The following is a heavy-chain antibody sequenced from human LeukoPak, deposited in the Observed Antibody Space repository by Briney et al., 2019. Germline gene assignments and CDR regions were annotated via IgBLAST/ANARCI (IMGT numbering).Heavy chain of an antibody. V-gene: IGHV4-39*01. CDR3: ARIVVADFDY. J-gene: IGHJ4*02. CDR2: IYSSGST. CDR1: GGSISSSSYY. D-gene: IGHD3-22*01. Sequence: PSETLSLTCTVSGGSISSSSYYWGWIRQPPGKGLEWIGGIYSSGSTYYNPSLKGRVTISVDTSKNQFSLKLSSVTAADTAVYYCARIVVADFDYWGQGTLVTVSS.